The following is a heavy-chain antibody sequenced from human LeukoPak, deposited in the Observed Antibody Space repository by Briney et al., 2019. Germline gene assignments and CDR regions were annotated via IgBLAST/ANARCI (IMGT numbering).Heavy chain of an antibody. V-gene: IGHV3-11*01. Sequence: GGSLRLSCAASGFTFSDYYMSWIRQAPGKGLEWLSYISSSGTTIYYADSVKARYTISRDNAKNSLYLQMNSLTAEDTAIYYCARDPIGNDYGMDVWGQGTTVSVS. J-gene: IGHJ6*02. CDR2: ISSSGTTI. CDR3: ARDPIGNDYGMDV. D-gene: IGHD1-1*01. CDR1: GFTFSDYY.